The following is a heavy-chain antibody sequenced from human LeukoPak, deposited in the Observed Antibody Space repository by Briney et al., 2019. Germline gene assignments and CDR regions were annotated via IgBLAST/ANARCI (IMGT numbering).Heavy chain of an antibody. D-gene: IGHD3-10*01. CDR3: AGSHTYYYGSGSYYTFDY. CDR2: IYYSGST. CDR1: GGSFSSYY. V-gene: IGHV4-59*01. J-gene: IGHJ4*02. Sequence: PSETLSLTCTVSGGSFSSYYWSWIRQAPGKGPAWIGYIYYSGSTNYNPSLKSRVTISVDTSKNQFSLKLSSVTAADTAVYYCAGSHTYYYGSGSYYTFDYWGQGTLVTVSS.